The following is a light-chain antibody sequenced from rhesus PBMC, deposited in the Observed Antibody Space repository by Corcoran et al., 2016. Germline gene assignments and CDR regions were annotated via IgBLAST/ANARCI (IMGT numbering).Light chain of an antibody. J-gene: IGKJ1*01. CDR3: QQHNSYPWT. CDR1: QGIANY. Sequence: DIQMTQSPSSLSASVGDTVTITCRASQGIANYLAWYQQKPRKAPKPLIYYASKLESGVPSRFSGNGSGTDFTLTIRSLQPEDFATYYCQQHNSYPWTFGQGTKVEIK. CDR2: YAS. V-gene: IGKV1S14*01.